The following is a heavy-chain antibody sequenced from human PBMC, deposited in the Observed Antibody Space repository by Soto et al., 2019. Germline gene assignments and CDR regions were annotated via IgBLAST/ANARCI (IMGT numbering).Heavy chain of an antibody. D-gene: IGHD3-10*01. V-gene: IGHV3-23*01. CDR2: ISGSGGST. CDR1: GFTFSSYT. Sequence: EVQLLESGGGLVQPGGSLRLSCAASGFTFSSYTMSWVRQAPGKGLEWVSAISGSGGSTYYADSVKGRFTISRDNSKNTLYLQMNSLRAEDTAVYYCAKDPSSVVDRGDVWGQGTTVTVSS. J-gene: IGHJ6*02. CDR3: AKDPSSVVDRGDV.